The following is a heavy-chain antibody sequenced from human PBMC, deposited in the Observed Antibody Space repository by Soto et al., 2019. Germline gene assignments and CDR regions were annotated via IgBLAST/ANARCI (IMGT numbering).Heavy chain of an antibody. J-gene: IGHJ6*02. CDR1: GFTFNNAW. V-gene: IGHV3-15*07. Sequence: PGGSLRLSCAASSGFTFNNAWMNRVHQAPGKGLEWVGRIKNKPDGGTTDYAAPVKGRFTISRDDSKNTLYLRMNSLKTEDTAVYYCTTRFLQYYDRDVWGQGTTVTVSS. CDR2: IKNKPDGGTT. CDR3: TTRFLQYYDRDV. D-gene: IGHD3-10*01.